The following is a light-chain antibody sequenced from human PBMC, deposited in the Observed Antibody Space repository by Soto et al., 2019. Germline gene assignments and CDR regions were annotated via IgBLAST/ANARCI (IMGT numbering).Light chain of an antibody. Sequence: QSALTQPASVSGSPGQSITISCTGTSSDVGGYNYISWYQQHPGKAPKFIIYDVRNRPSGVSNRFSGSMSGNTASLTISGLQAEDEADYYCSSYTSSNTVIFGGGTKLTVL. CDR1: SSDVGGYNY. CDR2: DVR. V-gene: IGLV2-14*03. J-gene: IGLJ2*01. CDR3: SSYTSSNTVI.